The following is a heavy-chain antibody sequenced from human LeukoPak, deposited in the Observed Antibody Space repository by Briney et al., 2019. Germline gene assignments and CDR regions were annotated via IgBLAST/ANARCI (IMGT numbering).Heavy chain of an antibody. J-gene: IGHJ6*02. CDR3: ARDREFWSGYYQEYYHYGMDV. D-gene: IGHD3-3*01. CDR1: GGTFSSYA. Sequence: ASVKVSCKASGGTFSSYAISWVRQAPGQGLEWMGRIIPILGIANYAQKFQGRVTITADKSTSTAYMELSSLRSEDTAVYYCARDREFWSGYYQEYYHYGMDVWGQGTTVTVSS. V-gene: IGHV1-69*04. CDR2: IIPILGIA.